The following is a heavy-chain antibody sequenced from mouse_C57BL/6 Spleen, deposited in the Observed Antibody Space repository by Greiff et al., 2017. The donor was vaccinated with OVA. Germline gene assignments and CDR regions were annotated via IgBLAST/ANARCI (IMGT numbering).Heavy chain of an antibody. CDR1: GFTFSSYA. V-gene: IGHV5-4*01. Sequence: EVQVVESGGGLVKPGGSLKLSCAASGFTFSSYAMSWVRQTPEKRLEWVATISDGGSYTYYPDNVKGRFTISRDNAKNNLYLQMSHLKSEDTAMYYCAREGKIYYGNHFDYWGQGTTLTVSS. J-gene: IGHJ2*01. D-gene: IGHD2-1*01. CDR3: AREGKIYYGNHFDY. CDR2: ISDGGSYT.